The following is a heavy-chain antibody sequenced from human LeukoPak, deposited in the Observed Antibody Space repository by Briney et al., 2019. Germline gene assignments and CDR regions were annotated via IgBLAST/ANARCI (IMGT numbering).Heavy chain of an antibody. V-gene: IGHV3-23*01. J-gene: IGHJ4*02. D-gene: IGHD3-10*01. CDR2: ISASGGYT. Sequence: GGSLRLSCAASGFTFTSYGMTWVRQAPGKGLEWVSAISASGGYTYYADSVKGRFTISRDNSKNTLYLQMNSLRAEDTAVYYCARDYYGSGSYGYWGQGTLVTVSS. CDR3: ARDYYGSGSYGY. CDR1: GFTFTSYG.